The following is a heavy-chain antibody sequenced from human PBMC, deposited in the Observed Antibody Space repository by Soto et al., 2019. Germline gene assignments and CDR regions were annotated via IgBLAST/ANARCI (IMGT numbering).Heavy chain of an antibody. Sequence: EVQLLESGGGLVQPGGSLRLSCEASGFTFSSYAMSWVRQAPGKGLEWVSGISGSGGSTYHADSVKGRFTISRDNSKNMLYAQMNSLRAEQTALYYRATSLGDSCYSPEDVWGQGTTVTVAS. CDR3: ATSLGDSCYSPEDV. J-gene: IGHJ6*02. CDR2: ISGSGGST. V-gene: IGHV3-23*01. CDR1: GFTFSSYA. D-gene: IGHD2-15*01.